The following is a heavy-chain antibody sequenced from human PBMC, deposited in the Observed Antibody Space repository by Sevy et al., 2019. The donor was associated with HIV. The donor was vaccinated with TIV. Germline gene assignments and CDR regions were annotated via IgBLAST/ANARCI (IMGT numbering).Heavy chain of an antibody. CDR2: MWYDGNNK. Sequence: GGSLRLSCTASGFTFSSFGIHWVRQAPGKGLEWVALMWYDGNNKYYADSMKGGFTISRDSSKNTLYLQMNNLRAEDTAVYYCARGPSLIVAGAAGYLDYWGQGTLVTVSS. CDR3: ARGPSLIVAGAAGYLDY. J-gene: IGHJ4*02. D-gene: IGHD2-21*01. V-gene: IGHV3-33*01. CDR1: GFTFSSFG.